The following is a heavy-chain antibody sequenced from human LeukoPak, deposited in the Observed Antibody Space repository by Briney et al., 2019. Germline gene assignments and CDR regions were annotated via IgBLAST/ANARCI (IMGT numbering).Heavy chain of an antibody. CDR3: ARDRGSYPYYFDY. D-gene: IGHD1-26*01. J-gene: IGHJ4*02. V-gene: IGHV4-34*01. CDR1: GGSFSGYY. Sequence: SETLSLTCAVYGGSFSGYYWSWIRQPPGKGLEWIGEINHSGSTNYNPSLKSRVTISVDTSKNQFSLNLSSVTAADTAVYYCARDRGSYPYYFDYWGQGTLVTVSS. CDR2: INHSGST.